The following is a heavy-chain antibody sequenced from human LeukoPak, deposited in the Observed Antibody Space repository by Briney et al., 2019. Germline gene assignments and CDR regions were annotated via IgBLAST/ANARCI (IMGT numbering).Heavy chain of an antibody. CDR2: INSDGRST. D-gene: IGHD5-12*01. Sequence: GGSLRLSCAASGFTFSSSWMHWVRQAPGKGLVWVSRINSDGRSTFYADSVKGRFTISRDNAKNTLYLQMSSLGAEDTAVYYCVISGYDYRCFEYWGQGTLVTVSS. CDR1: GFTFSSSW. CDR3: VISGYDYRCFEY. V-gene: IGHV3-74*01. J-gene: IGHJ4*02.